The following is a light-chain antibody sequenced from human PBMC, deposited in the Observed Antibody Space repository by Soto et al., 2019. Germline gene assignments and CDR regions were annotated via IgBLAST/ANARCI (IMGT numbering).Light chain of an antibody. CDR3: QQYGSSPMYT. V-gene: IGKV3-20*01. J-gene: IGKJ2*01. CDR1: QSVSSSY. CDR2: GAS. Sequence: EIVLTQSPGTLSLSPGERATLSCRASQSVSSSYLAWYQQKPGQAPRLLIYGASSRATGIPDRFSGSGSGTYFTLTISRLEPEDFAVYYSQQYGSSPMYTFGQGTKLEIK.